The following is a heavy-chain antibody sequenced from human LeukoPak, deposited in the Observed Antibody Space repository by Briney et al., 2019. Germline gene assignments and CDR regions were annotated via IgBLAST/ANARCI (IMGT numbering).Heavy chain of an antibody. Sequence: GGSLRLSCAASGFTFSSYGMHWVRQAPGKGLEWVAVIWYDGSNKYYADSVKGRFTISRDNSKNTLYLQMNGLRAEDTAVYYCARGSTSVDDYFDYWGQGTLVTVSS. CDR1: GFTFSSYG. V-gene: IGHV3-33*01. CDR2: IWYDGSNK. D-gene: IGHD6-6*01. CDR3: ARGSTSVDDYFDY. J-gene: IGHJ4*02.